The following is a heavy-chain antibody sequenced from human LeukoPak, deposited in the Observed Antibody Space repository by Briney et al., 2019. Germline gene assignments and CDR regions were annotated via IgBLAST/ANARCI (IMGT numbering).Heavy chain of an antibody. CDR2: ISSSSSYI. CDR1: GFTFSSYS. CDR3: AKDRQGDFDY. J-gene: IGHJ4*02. V-gene: IGHV3-21*04. Sequence: GGSLRLSCAASGFTFSSYSMNWVRQAPGKGLEWVSSISSSSSYIYYADSVKGRFTNSRDNPKNTLYLQMNSLRAEDTAVYYCAKDRQGDFDYWGQGTLVTVSS.